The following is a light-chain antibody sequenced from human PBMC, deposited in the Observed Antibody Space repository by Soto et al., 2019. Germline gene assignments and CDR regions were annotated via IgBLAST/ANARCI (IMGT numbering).Light chain of an antibody. V-gene: IGKV1-5*03. J-gene: IGKJ4*01. Sequence: DIQMTQSPSTLSASVGDGVTITCRASQSIDTWLAWYQQKPGKAPQVLINQASTLESGVPSRFSGSGSGTEFTLTITSLQRDDFAVYYCQQYYSYPLTFGGGTKVDIK. CDR2: QAS. CDR3: QQYYSYPLT. CDR1: QSIDTW.